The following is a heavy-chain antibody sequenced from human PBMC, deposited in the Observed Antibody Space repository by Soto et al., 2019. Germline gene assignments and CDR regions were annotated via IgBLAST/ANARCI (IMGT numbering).Heavy chain of an antibody. V-gene: IGHV1-69*02. J-gene: IGHJ6*02. CDR3: ARGDGEGAAIGYYYYGMDV. CDR1: GGTFSSYT. CDR2: IIPILGIA. Sequence: GASVKVSCKASGGTFSSYTISWVRQAPGQGLEWMGRIIPILGIANYAQKFQGRVTITADKSTSTAYMELSSLRSEDTAVYYCARGDGEGAAIGYYYYGMDVWGQGTTVTVSS. D-gene: IGHD2-2*02.